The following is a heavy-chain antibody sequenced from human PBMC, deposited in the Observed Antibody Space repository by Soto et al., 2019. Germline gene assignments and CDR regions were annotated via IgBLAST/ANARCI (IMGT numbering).Heavy chain of an antibody. Sequence: GGSLRLSCAASGFTFSSYSMNWVRQAPGKGLEWVSSISSSSSYIYYADSVKGRFTISRDNAKNSLYLQMNSLRAEDTAVYYCARVKPNCSGGSCYPGWFDPWGQGTQVTVSS. CDR3: ARVKPNCSGGSCYPGWFDP. J-gene: IGHJ5*02. CDR2: ISSSSSYI. D-gene: IGHD2-15*01. V-gene: IGHV3-21*01. CDR1: GFTFSSYS.